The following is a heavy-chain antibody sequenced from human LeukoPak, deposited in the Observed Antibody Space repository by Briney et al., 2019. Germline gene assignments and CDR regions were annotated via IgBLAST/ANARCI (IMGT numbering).Heavy chain of an antibody. Sequence: PGGSLRLSCAASGFTVSSNYMSWVRQAPGKGLEWVSVLYSGGSTYYADSVKGRFTIPRDSSKNTLYLQMNCLRAEDTAVYYCARDLETDISDAFDIWGQGTMVTISS. CDR2: LYSGGST. V-gene: IGHV3-66*01. D-gene: IGHD3-9*01. CDR3: ARDLETDISDAFDI. CDR1: GFTVSSNY. J-gene: IGHJ3*02.